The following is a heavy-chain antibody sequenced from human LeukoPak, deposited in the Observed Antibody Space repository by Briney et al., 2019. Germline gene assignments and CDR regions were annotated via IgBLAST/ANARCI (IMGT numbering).Heavy chain of an antibody. V-gene: IGHV3-21*01. CDR3: ARDQGRAPAEDY. Sequence: GGSLRLSCAASGFTFSSYSMNWVRQAPGKGLEWVSSISSSSSYIYYADSVKGRFTISRDNAKNSLYLQMNSLRAEDTAVYYCARDQGRAPAEDYWGQGTLVTVSS. D-gene: IGHD6-13*01. J-gene: IGHJ4*02. CDR1: GFTFSSYS. CDR2: ISSSSSYI.